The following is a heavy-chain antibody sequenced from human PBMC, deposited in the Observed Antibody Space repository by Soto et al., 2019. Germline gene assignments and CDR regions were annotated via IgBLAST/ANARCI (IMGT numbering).Heavy chain of an antibody. Sequence: EVQVLESGGGLVQPGGSLRLSCAASGFTFSSYAMSWVRQAPGQGLEWVSAISGSGSNPYYADSVKGRFTISRDNSKNTLYLQMNSLRAEDTAVYYCAKTASMTIRDGFDHWGQGTLVTVS. CDR1: GFTFSSYA. CDR3: AKTASMTIRDGFDH. V-gene: IGHV3-23*01. J-gene: IGHJ4*02. CDR2: ISGSGSNP. D-gene: IGHD4-17*01.